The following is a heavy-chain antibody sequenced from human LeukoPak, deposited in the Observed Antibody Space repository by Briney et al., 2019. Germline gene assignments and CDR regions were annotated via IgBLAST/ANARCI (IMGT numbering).Heavy chain of an antibody. CDR2: ISHDGTNK. CDR1: GFTFSNYG. J-gene: IGHJ4*02. Sequence: GRSLRLSCVGPGFTFSNYGMHWVRQAPGKGLEWVAVISHDGTNKNYAESVKGRFTISRDDSKNTLYLEMNGLTVEDTGVYYCVKDVSVSYWGQGTLVTVSS. D-gene: IGHD5/OR15-5a*01. CDR3: VKDVSVSY. V-gene: IGHV3-30*18.